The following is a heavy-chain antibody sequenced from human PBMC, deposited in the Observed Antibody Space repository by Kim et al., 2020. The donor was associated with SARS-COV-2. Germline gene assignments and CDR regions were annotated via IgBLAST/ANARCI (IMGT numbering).Heavy chain of an antibody. CDR2: ISYDGSNK. CDR3: ARDWGGYSYGWPPSLFDY. CDR1: GFTFSSYA. V-gene: IGHV3-30-3*01. D-gene: IGHD5-18*01. J-gene: IGHJ4*02. Sequence: GGSLRLSCAASGFTFSSYAMHWVRQAPGKGLEWVAVISYDGSNKYYADSVKGRFTISRDNSKNTLYLQMNSLRAEDTAVYYCARDWGGYSYGWPPSLFDYWGQGTLVTVSS.